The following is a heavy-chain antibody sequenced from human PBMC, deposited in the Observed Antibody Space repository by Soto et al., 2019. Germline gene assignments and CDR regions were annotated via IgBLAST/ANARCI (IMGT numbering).Heavy chain of an antibody. Sequence: GGSLRLSCAASGFTFSSYAMSWVRQAPGKGLEWVSAISGSGGSTYYADSVKGRFTISRDNSKNTLYLQMNSLRAEDTAVYYCAKVDGGGSYYYYYYGMDVWGQGTTVTVSS. CDR1: GFTFSSYA. CDR2: ISGSGGST. CDR3: AKVDGGGSYYYYYYGMDV. J-gene: IGHJ6*02. V-gene: IGHV3-23*01. D-gene: IGHD1-26*01.